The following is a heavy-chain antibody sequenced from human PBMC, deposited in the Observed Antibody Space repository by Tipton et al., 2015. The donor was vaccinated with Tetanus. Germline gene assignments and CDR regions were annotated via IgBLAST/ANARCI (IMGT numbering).Heavy chain of an antibody. CDR3: AAEGFRSGDDYMDV. Sequence: QLVQSGAEVKKPGTSVKVSCKASGFTFRRSAVQWVRLARGQRPEWIGWIVVGTGSTNYAQKFQDRVTITRDMSTSTVYMELSSLGSDDTAMYYCAAEGFRSGDDYMDVWGKGTTVIVSS. J-gene: IGHJ6*03. V-gene: IGHV1-58*01. CDR1: GFTFRRSA. D-gene: IGHD3-3*01. CDR2: IVVGTGST.